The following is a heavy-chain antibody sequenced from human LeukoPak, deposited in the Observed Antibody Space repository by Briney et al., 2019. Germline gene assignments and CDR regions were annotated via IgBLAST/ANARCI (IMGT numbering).Heavy chain of an antibody. CDR3: AMGGGTTVTNNWFDP. J-gene: IGHJ5*02. CDR1: GGSISSGSYY. V-gene: IGHV4-61*02. D-gene: IGHD4-11*01. CDR2: IYTSGST. Sequence: PSETLSLTCTVSGGSISSGSYYWSWIRQPAGKGLEWIGRIYTSGSTNYNPSLKSRVTISVDTSKNQFSLKLSSVTAADTAVYYCAMGGGTTVTNNWFDPWGQGTLVTVSS.